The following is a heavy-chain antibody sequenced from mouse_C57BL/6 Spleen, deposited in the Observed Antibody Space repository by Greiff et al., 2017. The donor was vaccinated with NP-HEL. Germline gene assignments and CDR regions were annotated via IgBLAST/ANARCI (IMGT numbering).Heavy chain of an antibody. CDR1: GYTFTDYY. Sequence: EVQLQQSGPVLVKPGASVKMSCKASGYTFTDYYMNWVKQSHGKSLEWIGVINPYNGGTSYNQKFKGKATLTVDKSSSTAYMELNSLTSEDSAVYYCARSLYSKKPSYYFDYWGQGTTLTVSS. D-gene: IGHD2-5*01. J-gene: IGHJ2*01. CDR2: INPYNGGT. V-gene: IGHV1-19*01. CDR3: ARSLYSKKPSYYFDY.